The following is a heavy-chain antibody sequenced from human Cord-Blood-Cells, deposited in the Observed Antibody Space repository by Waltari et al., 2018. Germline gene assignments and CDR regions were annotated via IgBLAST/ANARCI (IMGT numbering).Heavy chain of an antibody. CDR2: IFPIFGTA. V-gene: IGHV1-69*01. CDR1: GGTFSSYA. D-gene: IGHD6-6*01. CDR3: ANTLIAARPDYYYMDV. Sequence: QVQLVQSGAEVKKPGSSVKVSCKASGGTFSSYAISWVRQAPGQGLEWMGGIFPIFGTANYAQKFQGRVTITADESTSTAYMELSSLRSEDTAVYYCANTLIAARPDYYYMDVWGKGTTVTVSS. J-gene: IGHJ6*03.